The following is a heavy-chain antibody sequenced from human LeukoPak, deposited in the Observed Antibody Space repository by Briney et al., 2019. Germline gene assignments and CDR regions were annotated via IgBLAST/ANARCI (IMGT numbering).Heavy chain of an antibody. V-gene: IGHV3-23*01. CDR3: AKGALQTLRYYYYGMDV. CDR2: ISGSGGST. Sequence: GRSLRLSCAASGFTFSSYAMSWVRQAPGKGLEWVSAISGSGGSTYYADSVKGRFTISRDNSKNTLYLQMNSLRAEDTAVYYCAKGALQTLRYYYYGMDVWSQGTTVTVSS. CDR1: GFTFSSYA. J-gene: IGHJ6*02.